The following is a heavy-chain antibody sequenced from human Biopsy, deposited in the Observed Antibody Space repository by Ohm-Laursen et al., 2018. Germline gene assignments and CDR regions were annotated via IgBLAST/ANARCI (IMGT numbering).Heavy chain of an antibody. V-gene: IGHV4-39*07. CDR1: GGSISNNNYY. CDR3: ARDKITYCTSTSCDYFGMDV. Sequence: SETLSLTCTVSGGSISNNNYYWGWIRQPPGKGLEWIGSIFYRGSTHYKPSLKSRVNISVDTSKNQFSPKLTSVTAADTAVYYCARDKITYCTSTSCDYFGMDVWGQGTTVTVSS. D-gene: IGHD2-2*01. J-gene: IGHJ6*02. CDR2: IFYRGST.